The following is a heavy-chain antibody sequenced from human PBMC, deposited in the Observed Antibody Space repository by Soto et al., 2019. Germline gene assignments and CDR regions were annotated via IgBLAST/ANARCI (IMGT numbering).Heavy chain of an antibody. J-gene: IGHJ5*02. Sequence: LRLSCAASGFTFSSYGIHWVRQAPGKGLEWVAVIWYDGSNKYYADSVKGRFTISRDNSKNTLYLQMNSLRAEDTAVYYCAREGPTTVTTYNWFDPWGQGTLVTVSS. CDR1: GFTFSSYG. V-gene: IGHV3-33*01. CDR2: IWYDGSNK. CDR3: AREGPTTVTTYNWFDP. D-gene: IGHD4-17*01.